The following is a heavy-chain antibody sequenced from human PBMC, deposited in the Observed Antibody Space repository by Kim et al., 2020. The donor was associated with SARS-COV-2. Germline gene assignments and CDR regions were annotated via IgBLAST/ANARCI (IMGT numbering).Heavy chain of an antibody. V-gene: IGHV3-73*01. Sequence: SLRGRLTLSRDDSKTTAYLEMNSLRTDDTAVYYCSRRDFDTIGPKGLDYWGQGTLVTVSS. J-gene: IGHJ4*02. D-gene: IGHD3-22*01. CDR3: SRRDFDTIGPKGLDY.